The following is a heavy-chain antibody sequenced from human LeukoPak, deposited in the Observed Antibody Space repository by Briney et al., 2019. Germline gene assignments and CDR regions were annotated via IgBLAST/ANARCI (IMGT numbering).Heavy chain of an antibody. CDR1: GFTFSSYE. J-gene: IGHJ4*02. CDR2: IKQDGSEK. Sequence: GGSLRLSCAASGFTFSSYEMNWVRQAPGKGLEWVANIKQDGSEKYYVDSVKGRFAISRDNAKNSLYLQMNSLRAEDTAVYYCARLLVYNSGGEAFDHWGQGTLVTVSS. V-gene: IGHV3-7*01. D-gene: IGHD1-20*01. CDR3: ARLLVYNSGGEAFDH.